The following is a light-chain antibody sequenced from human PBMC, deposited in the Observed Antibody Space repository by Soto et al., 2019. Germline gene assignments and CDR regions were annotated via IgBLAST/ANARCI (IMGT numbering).Light chain of an antibody. V-gene: IGKV3-20*01. CDR1: QSVSSSY. J-gene: IGKJ3*01. Sequence: EIVLTQSPGTLSLSPGERATLSCRASQSVSSSYLAWYQQKPGQAPRLIIYGASSRATGIPDRFSGSGSGTDFTLTISRLEPEDFAVYYCQQYGSSPRFTFGPGTKVDIK. CDR3: QQYGSSPRFT. CDR2: GAS.